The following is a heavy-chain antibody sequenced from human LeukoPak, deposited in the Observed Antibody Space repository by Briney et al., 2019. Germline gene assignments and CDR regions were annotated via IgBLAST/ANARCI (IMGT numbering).Heavy chain of an antibody. CDR1: GFTFSSYE. J-gene: IGHJ4*02. CDR2: ISSSGTTI. D-gene: IGHD3-10*01. Sequence: GGSPRLSCAASGFTFSSYEMNWVRQAPGKGLEWVSYISSSGTTIHYADSVKGRFTISRDNAKNSLFLQMNSLRAEDTAVYSCARGDYYDSESYYNPFDYWGQGTLVTVSS. V-gene: IGHV3-48*03. CDR3: ARGDYYDSESYYNPFDY.